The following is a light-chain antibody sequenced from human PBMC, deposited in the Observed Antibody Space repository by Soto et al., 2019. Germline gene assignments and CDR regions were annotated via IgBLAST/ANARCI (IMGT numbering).Light chain of an antibody. CDR1: QSLLYSSNNKNY. CDR2: WAS. Sequence: DIVMTQSPDSLAVSLGERATINCKSSQSLLYSSNNKNYLAWYQQKPGQPPKLLIYWASTRESGVPDRFSGSGSGTDFTLTISSLQAEDVAVYYCQQYYSTDTFGLGTKLEIK. CDR3: QQYYSTDT. J-gene: IGKJ2*01. V-gene: IGKV4-1*01.